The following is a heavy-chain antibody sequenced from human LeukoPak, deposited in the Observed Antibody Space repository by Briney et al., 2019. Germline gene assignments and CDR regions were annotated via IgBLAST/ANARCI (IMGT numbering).Heavy chain of an antibody. D-gene: IGHD2-15*01. CDR2: IIPIFGTA. J-gene: IGHJ4*02. CDR3: ARVFCSGPTCYSDVTFHY. Sequence: ASVKVSCKASGGTFSSYAISWVRQAPGQGLEWMGGIIPIFGTANYAQKFQGRVTITADKSTSTAYMELSRLRSDDTAVYYCARVFCSGPTCYSDVTFHYWGQGTLVTVSS. CDR1: GGTFSSYA. V-gene: IGHV1-69*06.